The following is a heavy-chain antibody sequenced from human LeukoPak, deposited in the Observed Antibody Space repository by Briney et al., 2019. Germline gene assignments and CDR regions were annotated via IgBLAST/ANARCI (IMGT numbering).Heavy chain of an antibody. V-gene: IGHV3-66*01. CDR1: GFTVSSTY. CDR3: ARDLYDYGSY. D-gene: IGHD4/OR15-4a*01. Sequence: PGGSLRLSCAASGFTVSSTYMSWVRQAPGKGLEWVSVIYSGGTTYYADSVKGRSTISRDNSKNTLYLQMNSLRTEDTAVYYCARDLYDYGSYWGQGTLVTVSS. CDR2: IYSGGTT. J-gene: IGHJ4*02.